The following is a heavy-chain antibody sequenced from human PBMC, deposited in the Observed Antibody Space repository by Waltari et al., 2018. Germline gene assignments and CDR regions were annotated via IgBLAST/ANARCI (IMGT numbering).Heavy chain of an antibody. CDR3: ARFPRELSYYYGMDV. CDR1: GFTFSSYS. D-gene: IGHD1-7*01. Sequence: EVQLVESGGGLVQPGGSLRLSCAASGFTFSSYSMNWVRQAPGKGLEWVSYISSSSSTIYSADSVKGRFTISRDNAKNSLYLQMNSLRAEDTAVYYCARFPRELSYYYGMDVWGQGTTVTVSS. V-gene: IGHV3-48*01. J-gene: IGHJ6*02. CDR2: ISSSSSTI.